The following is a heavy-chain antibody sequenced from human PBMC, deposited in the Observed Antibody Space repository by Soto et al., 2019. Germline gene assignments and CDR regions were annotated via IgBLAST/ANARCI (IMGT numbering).Heavy chain of an antibody. CDR2: IRHDGSKT. J-gene: IGHJ6*01. V-gene: IGHV3-33*01. D-gene: IGHD2-15*01. CDR1: GLTLSRFG. CDR3: ARDFITRATYSGPSYYHVDV. Sequence: QEQLVESGGGVVQPGRSLRLSCAASGLTLSRFGVHWVRQAPGKGLEWVAVIRHDGSKTSFIDSVKGRFTISRDNHRNEVVLQTASLRADDTAVYRCARDFITRATYSGPSYYHVDVWGRATTVTVPS.